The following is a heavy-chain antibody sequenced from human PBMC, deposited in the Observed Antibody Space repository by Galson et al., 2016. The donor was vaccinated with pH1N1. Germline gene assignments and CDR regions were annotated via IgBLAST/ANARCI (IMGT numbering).Heavy chain of an antibody. CDR2: IFYSWST. V-gene: IGHV4-30-4*08. CDR3: ARARTIAGNFYFDY. D-gene: IGHD3-9*01. CDR1: GGSISSDDFY. J-gene: IGHJ4*02. Sequence: TLSLTCTVSGGSISSDDFYWNWIRQPPGKGLEWIGYIFYSWSTYYNPSLKSRLTISVDTSKNQFSLRLSSVTAADTAVYYCARARTIAGNFYFDYWGQGTLVTVSS.